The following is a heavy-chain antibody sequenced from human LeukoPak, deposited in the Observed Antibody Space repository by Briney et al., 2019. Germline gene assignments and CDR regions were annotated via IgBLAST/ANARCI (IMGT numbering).Heavy chain of an antibody. D-gene: IGHD1-26*01. CDR2: INTNTGNP. CDR1: GYTFTTYG. V-gene: IGHV7-4-1*02. J-gene: IGHJ4*02. CDR3: ARDHGGSYSPWDY. Sequence: ASVKVSCKSSGYTFTTYGISWVRQAPGQGLEWMGWINTNTGNPTYAQGFTGRFVFSLDTSVSTAYLQISSLKAEDTAVYYCARDHGGSYSPWDYWGQGTLVTVSS.